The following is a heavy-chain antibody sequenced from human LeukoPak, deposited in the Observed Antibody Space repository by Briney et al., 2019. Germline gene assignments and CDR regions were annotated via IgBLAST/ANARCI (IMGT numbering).Heavy chain of an antibody. D-gene: IGHD6-13*01. J-gene: IGHJ4*02. V-gene: IGHV1-46*01. CDR2: INPSGGST. CDR1: GYTFSGYY. Sequence: ASVKVSCKASGYTFSGYYIFWVRRAPGQGLEWMGIINPSGGSTSYAQKFQGRVTMTRDTSTSTVYMELSSLRSEDTAVYYCASKDSSSWYSIDYWGQGTLVTVSS. CDR3: ASKDSSSWYSIDY.